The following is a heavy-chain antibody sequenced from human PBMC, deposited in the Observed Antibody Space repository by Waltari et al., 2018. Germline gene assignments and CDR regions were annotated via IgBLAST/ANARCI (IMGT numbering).Heavy chain of an antibody. J-gene: IGHJ2*01. D-gene: IGHD3-3*01. Sequence: QLQLQESGPGLVKPSETLSLTCTVSGGSISSSSYYWGWIRQPPGKGLGWIGSIYYSGGTYSNPSLKSRVTISVDTSKNQFSLKLSSVTAADTAVYYCARLCNRGFLEWLLSPNWYFDLWGRGTLVTVSS. V-gene: IGHV4-39*01. CDR1: GGSISSSSYY. CDR2: IYYSGGT. CDR3: ARLCNRGFLEWLLSPNWYFDL.